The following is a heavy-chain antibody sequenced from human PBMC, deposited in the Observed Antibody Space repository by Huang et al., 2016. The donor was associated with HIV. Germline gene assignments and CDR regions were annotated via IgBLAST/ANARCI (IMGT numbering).Heavy chain of an antibody. D-gene: IGHD2-2*01. J-gene: IGHJ4*02. CDR1: GGSFSNHV. CDR3: ARESNIVVVPQTIKFFDY. V-gene: IGHV1-69*01. Sequence: QVQLVQSGAVVKKPGSSVKVSCKASGGSFSNHVFSWVRQGPGQGLDWMAGIIANFGTTTDAQKFQRRDTITADESTGTAYLELSSLRSEDTAAYYCARESNIVVVPQTIKFFDYWGQGTLVTVSS. CDR2: IIANFGTT.